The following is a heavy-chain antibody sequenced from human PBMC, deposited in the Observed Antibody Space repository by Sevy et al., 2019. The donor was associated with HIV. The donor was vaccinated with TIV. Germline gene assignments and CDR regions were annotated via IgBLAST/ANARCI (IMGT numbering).Heavy chain of an antibody. J-gene: IGHJ6*02. CDR2: TNTNTGNT. CDR3: ARVSGWHLRYGMDV. V-gene: IGHV1-8*02. CDR1: GFNFASYD. D-gene: IGHD6-19*01. Sequence: ASVKVSCKASGFNFASYDIYWVRQATGQGLEWMGWTNTNTGNTGFAQKFQGRVTMTRNTSITTAYMELSNLRSEDTAVYYCARVSGWHLRYGMDVWGQGTTVTVSS.